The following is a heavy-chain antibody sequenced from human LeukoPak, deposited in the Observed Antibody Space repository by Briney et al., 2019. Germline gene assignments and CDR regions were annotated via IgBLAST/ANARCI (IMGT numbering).Heavy chain of an antibody. CDR2: IYSGGST. Sequence: GGSLRLSCAASGFTVSSQYMNWVRQAPGKGLEWVSVIYSGGSTYYADSVRGRFTISRDNSKNTLYLQMNSLRAEDTAVYYCASTPTYYYDSSGYYIDYWGQGTLVTVSS. J-gene: IGHJ4*02. CDR3: ASTPTYYYDSSGYYIDY. V-gene: IGHV3-53*01. CDR1: GFTVSSQY. D-gene: IGHD3-22*01.